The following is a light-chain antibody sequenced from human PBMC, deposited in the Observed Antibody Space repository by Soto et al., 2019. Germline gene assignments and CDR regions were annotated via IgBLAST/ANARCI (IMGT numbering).Light chain of an antibody. J-gene: IGKJ4*01. CDR1: QNIGRF. CDR2: VAS. Sequence: DIQMTQSPSSLSASVGYRVTITCRASQNIGRFLNWHQQKPGKAPNVLINVASTLRSGVPSRFSGSGSGTDFNLTINSLQPEDFATYFCQQSFTTPLTFGGGTKVDIK. CDR3: QQSFTTPLT. V-gene: IGKV1-39*01.